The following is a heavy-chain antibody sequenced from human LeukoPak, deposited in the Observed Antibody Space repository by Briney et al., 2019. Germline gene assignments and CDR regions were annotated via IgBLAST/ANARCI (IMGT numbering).Heavy chain of an antibody. CDR1: GFTFSTYS. V-gene: IGHV3-48*01. CDR3: AREVGYCSSTSCYTNWYFDL. D-gene: IGHD2-2*02. J-gene: IGHJ2*01. CDR2: ISSSSSTI. Sequence: GGSLRLSCAASGFTFSTYSMNWVRQAPGKGLEWVSYISSSSSTIYYADSVKGRFTISRDNAKNSLYLQMNSLRAEDTAVYYCAREVGYCSSTSCYTNWYFDLWGRGHLVTVSS.